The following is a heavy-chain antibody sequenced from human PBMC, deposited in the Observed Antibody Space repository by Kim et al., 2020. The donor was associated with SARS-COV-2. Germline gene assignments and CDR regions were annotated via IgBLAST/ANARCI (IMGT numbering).Heavy chain of an antibody. D-gene: IGHD4-17*01. Sequence: LKSRVTISEDPSKNQFSLKLSSVTAADTAVYYCARLSFHRDYHFPTLFDYWGQGTLVTVSS. V-gene: IGHV4-39*01. CDR3: ARLSFHRDYHFPTLFDY. J-gene: IGHJ4*02.